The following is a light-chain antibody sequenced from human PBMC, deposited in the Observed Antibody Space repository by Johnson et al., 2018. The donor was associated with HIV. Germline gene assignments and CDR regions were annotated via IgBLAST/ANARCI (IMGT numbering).Light chain of an antibody. CDR1: SSNIGNNY. J-gene: IGLJ1*01. Sequence: QSVLTQPPSVSAAPGQKVTISCSGSSSNIGNNYVSWYQQLPGTAPKLLIYDNNNRPSGIPDRFSGSKSGTSATLGITGLQTGDEADYYCGTWDTSLSSYVVGTGTKVTVL. CDR2: DNN. CDR3: GTWDTSLSSYV. V-gene: IGLV1-51*01.